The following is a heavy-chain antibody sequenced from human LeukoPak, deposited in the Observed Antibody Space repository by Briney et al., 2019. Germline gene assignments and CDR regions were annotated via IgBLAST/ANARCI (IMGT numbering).Heavy chain of an antibody. V-gene: IGHV1-46*01. CDR3: ARQQGIQYLNFDY. CDR1: GYAFTSYY. Sequence: ASVKVSCKASGYAFTSYYIHWLRQAPGQGPQWMGMINLIGGLTHYAPKFQGRVTMTRDTSTSTVYMELSSLGSEDTAVYYCARQQGIQYLNFDYWGQGALDTVSS. D-gene: IGHD5-24*01. J-gene: IGHJ4*02. CDR2: INLIGGLT.